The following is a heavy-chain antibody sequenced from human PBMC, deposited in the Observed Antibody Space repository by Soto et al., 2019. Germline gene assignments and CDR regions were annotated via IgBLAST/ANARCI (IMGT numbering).Heavy chain of an antibody. CDR1: GYTFTSYA. V-gene: IGHV1-3*01. Sequence: APVKVSCKASGYTFTSYAMHWVRQAPGQRLEWMGWINAGNGNTKYSQKFQGRVTITRDTSASTAYMELSSLRSEDTAVYYCASSFTVQHAIGYWGQGTLVTVSS. CDR3: ASSFTVQHAIGY. D-gene: IGHD2-8*01. CDR2: INAGNGNT. J-gene: IGHJ4*02.